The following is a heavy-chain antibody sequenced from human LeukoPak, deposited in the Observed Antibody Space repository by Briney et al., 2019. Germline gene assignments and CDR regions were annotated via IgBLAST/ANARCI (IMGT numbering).Heavy chain of an antibody. Sequence: SATLSLTCTVSGNSFGDYYWSWIRQPAGKGLEWIGRIYTSGSTTYNPSLKSRVTMSVDTSKSQFSLNLMSVTAADTAVYYCTRDTGTTGEVKFDPWGQGTLVTVSS. V-gene: IGHV4-4*07. CDR3: TRDTGTTGEVKFDP. CDR1: GNSFGDYY. D-gene: IGHD4-17*01. J-gene: IGHJ5*02. CDR2: IYTSGST.